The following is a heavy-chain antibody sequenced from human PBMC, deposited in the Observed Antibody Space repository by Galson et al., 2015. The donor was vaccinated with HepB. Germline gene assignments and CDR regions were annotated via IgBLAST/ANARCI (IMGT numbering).Heavy chain of an antibody. V-gene: IGHV3-23*01. D-gene: IGHD1-26*01. J-gene: IGHJ5*02. Sequence: SLRLSCAASGFTFSSYAMSWVRQAPGKGLEWVSAISGSGGSTYYADSVKGRFTISRDNSKNTLYLQMNSLRAEDTAVYYCAKDRGSHFSMGGFFDPWGQGTLVTVSS. CDR2: ISGSGGST. CDR1: GFTFSSYA. CDR3: AKDRGSHFSMGGFFDP.